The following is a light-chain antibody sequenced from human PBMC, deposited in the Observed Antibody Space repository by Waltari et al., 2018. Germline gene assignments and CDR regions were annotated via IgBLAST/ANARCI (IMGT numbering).Light chain of an antibody. CDR2: AAS. J-gene: IGKJ4*01. V-gene: IGKV1-39*01. CDR1: PSVSSD. CDR3: QQSYSTLQLT. Sequence: DIQMTQSSSSLSASVGHRVTITCRASPSVSSDLNWYQQKPGKAPKLLIYAASSLQSGVPSRFSGSGSGTDFTLTISSLQPEDFATYYCQQSYSTLQLTFGGGTKVEIK.